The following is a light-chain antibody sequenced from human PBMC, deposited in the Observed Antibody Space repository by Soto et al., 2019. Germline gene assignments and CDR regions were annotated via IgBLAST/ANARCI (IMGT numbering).Light chain of an antibody. CDR1: QSVSSN. V-gene: IGKV3-15*01. Sequence: SCRASQSVSSNLSWYQQKPGQAPRLLIYGASTRATGILARFIGSGAGTEFTRTISSLQSEDFAVDYCQQYNNWTMTFGQGTKVDIK. CDR2: GAS. CDR3: QQYNNWTMT. J-gene: IGKJ1*01.